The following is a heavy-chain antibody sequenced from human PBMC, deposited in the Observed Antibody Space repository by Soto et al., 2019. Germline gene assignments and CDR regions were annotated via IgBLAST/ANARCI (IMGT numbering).Heavy chain of an antibody. V-gene: IGHV3-23*01. Sequence: EVQLLESGGGLVQPGGSLRLSCAASRFTFSSYAMSWVRQAAGKGLEWVATVSGDGGSTYYADSVKGRFTISRDNSKNTMYLQMNSLRAEDTAVYYCAKDVTPGMVGCFDYWGQGTLVTVSS. D-gene: IGHD4-4*01. J-gene: IGHJ4*02. CDR2: VSGDGGST. CDR3: AKDVTPGMVGCFDY. CDR1: RFTFSSYA.